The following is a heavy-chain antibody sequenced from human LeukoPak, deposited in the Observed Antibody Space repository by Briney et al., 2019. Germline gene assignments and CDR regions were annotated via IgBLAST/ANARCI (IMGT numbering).Heavy chain of an antibody. Sequence: GASVKVSCKASGYTFTGYYMHWVRQAPGQGLEWMGWINPNSGGTNYVQKFQGRVTMTRDTSISTAYMELSRLRSDDTAVYYCASTSLVYYDVLTGYGHVDAFDTWGQGTMVTVSS. D-gene: IGHD3-9*01. CDR2: INPNSGGT. CDR3: ASTSLVYYDVLTGYGHVDAFDT. J-gene: IGHJ3*02. V-gene: IGHV1-2*02. CDR1: GYTFTGYY.